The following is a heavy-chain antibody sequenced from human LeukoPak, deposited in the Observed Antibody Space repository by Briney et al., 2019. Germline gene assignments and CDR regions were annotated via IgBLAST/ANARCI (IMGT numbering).Heavy chain of an antibody. CDR2: IYYSGST. CDR3: ARHGGVIVAYYFDY. J-gene: IGHJ4*02. CDR1: GGSISSSSYY. Sequence: PSDTLSLTCTVSGGSISSSSYYGRSIRQPPGKGLEWIGSIYYSGSTYYNPSLKSQVTISVDTSKNQFSLKLRSVTAADTAVYYCARHGGVIVAYYFDYWGQGTLVTVSS. V-gene: IGHV4-39*01. D-gene: IGHD3-16*01.